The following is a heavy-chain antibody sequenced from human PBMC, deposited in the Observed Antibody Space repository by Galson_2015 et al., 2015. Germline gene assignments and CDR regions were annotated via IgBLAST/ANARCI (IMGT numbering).Heavy chain of an antibody. V-gene: IGHV3-33*01. CDR1: GFTFSSYG. Sequence: SLRLSCAASGFTFSSYGMHWVRQAPGKGLEWVAVIWYDGSNKYYADSVKGRFTISRDNSKNTLYLQMNSLRAEDTAVYYCARETTYGDYVEEYYYYYGMDVWGQGTTVTVSS. J-gene: IGHJ6*02. CDR2: IWYDGSNK. CDR3: ARETTYGDYVEEYYYYYGMDV. D-gene: IGHD4-17*01.